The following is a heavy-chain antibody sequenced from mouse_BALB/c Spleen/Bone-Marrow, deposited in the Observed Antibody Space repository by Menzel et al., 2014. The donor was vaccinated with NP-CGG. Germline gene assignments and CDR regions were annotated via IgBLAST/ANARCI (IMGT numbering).Heavy chain of an antibody. CDR3: ARGIRNYFDY. CDR2: ILPGSGSS. J-gene: IGHJ2*01. D-gene: IGHD3-2*02. Sequence: VQLVESGAELMKPGASVKISCKATGYTFSNYWTEWVKQRPGHGLEWIGEILPGSGSSQYNEKFKGKATFTADTSSNTAYMQLSSLTSEDSAVYYCARGIRNYFDYWGQGTTLTVSS. CDR1: GYTFSNYW. V-gene: IGHV1-9*01.